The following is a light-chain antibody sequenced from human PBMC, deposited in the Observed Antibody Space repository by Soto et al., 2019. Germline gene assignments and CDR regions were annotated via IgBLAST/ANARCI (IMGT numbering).Light chain of an antibody. Sequence: EIVLTQSPGTLSLSPGERATLSCRASQSFSSTYLAWSQQKPGQAPRLLVYGASSRATGIPDRFTGFGSGTDFTLTTSRLEPEDFAVYFCHHYGSSPITFVQGTQLVIK. CDR3: HHYGSSPIT. CDR2: GAS. V-gene: IGKV3-20*01. J-gene: IGKJ5*01. CDR1: QSFSSTY.